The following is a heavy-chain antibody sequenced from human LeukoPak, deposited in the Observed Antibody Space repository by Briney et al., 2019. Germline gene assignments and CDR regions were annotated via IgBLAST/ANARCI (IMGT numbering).Heavy chain of an antibody. D-gene: IGHD2-15*01. V-gene: IGHV3-33*01. J-gene: IGHJ5*02. Sequence: GGSLRLSCAASGFTFSSYGMHWVRQAPGKGLEWVAVIWYDGSNKYYADSVKGRFTISRDNSKNTLYLQMNSLKTEDTAVYYCSRGRGYCSGARCYAALNWFDPWGQGTLVTVSS. CDR1: GFTFSSYG. CDR3: SRGRGYCSGARCYAALNWFDP. CDR2: IWYDGSNK.